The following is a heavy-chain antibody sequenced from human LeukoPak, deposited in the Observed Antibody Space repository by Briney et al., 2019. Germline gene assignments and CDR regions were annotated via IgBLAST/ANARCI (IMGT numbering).Heavy chain of an antibody. CDR2: IYHSGST. CDR3: ARDTDWTGYYYMDV. V-gene: IGHV4-30-2*01. D-gene: IGHD1-1*01. Sequence: SETLSLTCTVSGVSISSGGYYWSWIRQPPGKGLEWIGYIYHSGSTYYNPSLKSRVTISVDRSKNQFSLKLSSVTAADTAVYYCARDTDWTGYYYMDVWGKGTTVTVSS. J-gene: IGHJ6*03. CDR1: GVSISSGGYY.